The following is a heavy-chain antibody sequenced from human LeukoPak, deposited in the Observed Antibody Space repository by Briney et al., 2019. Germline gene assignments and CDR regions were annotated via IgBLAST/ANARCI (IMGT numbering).Heavy chain of an antibody. J-gene: IGHJ6*02. Sequence: SETLSLTCTVFGCSFTDYFWTWIRHSPGKGLEWIGEINDYTGDTKYNPSVNSRFSISMEKSKNPLSLQMRSVTAEDTAVYYCARGRIAKIVVVHSFSYGMDVWGQGTTVTVSS. CDR1: GCSFTDYF. V-gene: IGHV4-34*01. D-gene: IGHD3-22*01. CDR2: INDYTGDT. CDR3: ARGRIAKIVVVHSFSYGMDV.